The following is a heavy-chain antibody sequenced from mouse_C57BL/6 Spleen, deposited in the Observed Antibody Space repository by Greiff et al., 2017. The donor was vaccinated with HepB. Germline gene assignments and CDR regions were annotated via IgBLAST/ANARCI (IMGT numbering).Heavy chain of an antibody. CDR2: INPGSGGT. V-gene: IGHV1-54*01. Sequence: QVQLKESGAELVRPGTSVKVSCKASGYAFTNYLIEWVKQRPGQGLEWIGVINPGSGGTNYNEKFKGKATLTADKSSSTAYMQLSSLTSEDSAVYFCARYPTGSGAFDYWGQGTTLTVSS. J-gene: IGHJ2*01. CDR1: GYAFTNYL. CDR3: ARYPTGSGAFDY. D-gene: IGHD2-10*01.